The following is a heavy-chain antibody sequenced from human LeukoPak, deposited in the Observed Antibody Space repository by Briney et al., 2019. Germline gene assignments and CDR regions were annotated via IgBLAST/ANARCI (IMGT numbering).Heavy chain of an antibody. Sequence: ETLSLTCAVYGGSFCGYYWTWIRQPPGKGLEWIGEINHSGSTNYNPSLKSRVTISVDTSKNQFSLKLSSVTAADTAMYYCARYQLLQYYYYGMDVWGQGTTVTVSS. CDR1: GGSFCGYY. CDR3: ARYQLLQYYYYGMDV. D-gene: IGHD2-2*01. J-gene: IGHJ6*02. V-gene: IGHV4-34*01. CDR2: INHSGST.